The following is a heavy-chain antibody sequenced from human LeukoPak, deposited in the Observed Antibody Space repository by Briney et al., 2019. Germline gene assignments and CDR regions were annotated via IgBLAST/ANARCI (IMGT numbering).Heavy chain of an antibody. CDR3: AKRSTSSLNYYYYYMDV. Sequence: GGSLRLSCAASGFTFDDYAMHWVRQAPGKGLEWVSGISWNSGSIGYADSVKGRFTISRDNAKNSLYLQMNSLRAEDTAVYYCAKRSTSSLNYYYYYMDVWGKGTTVTISS. J-gene: IGHJ6*03. D-gene: IGHD2-2*01. CDR1: GFTFDDYA. V-gene: IGHV3-9*01. CDR2: ISWNSGSI.